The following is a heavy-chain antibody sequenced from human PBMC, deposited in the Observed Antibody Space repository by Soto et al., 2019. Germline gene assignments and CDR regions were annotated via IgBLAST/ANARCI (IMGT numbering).Heavy chain of an antibody. Sequence: KQSQTLSLTCAISGDSVSSNSAAWNWIRQSPSRGLEWLGRTYYRSKWYNDYAVSVKSRITINPDTSKNQLSLQLNSVTPEDTAVYYCARDAVMITFGGVIVLDYWGQGTLVTVSS. CDR1: GDSVSSNSAA. V-gene: IGHV6-1*01. D-gene: IGHD3-16*02. CDR2: TYYRSKWYN. CDR3: ARDAVMITFGGVIVLDY. J-gene: IGHJ4*02.